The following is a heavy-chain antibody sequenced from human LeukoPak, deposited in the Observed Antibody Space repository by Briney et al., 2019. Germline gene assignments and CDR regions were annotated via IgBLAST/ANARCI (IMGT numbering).Heavy chain of an antibody. J-gene: IGHJ4*02. CDR1: GGSINSYY. D-gene: IGHD3-10*01. Sequence: SETLSLTCTVSGGSINSYYWSWIRQPPGKGLEWIGYISYSGNTNYSPSLKSRVTISVDTSKNQFSLKLTSVTTADTAVYYCARSRGSGNYFESWGQGTLVTVSS. CDR2: ISYSGNT. CDR3: ARSRGSGNYFES. V-gene: IGHV4-59*01.